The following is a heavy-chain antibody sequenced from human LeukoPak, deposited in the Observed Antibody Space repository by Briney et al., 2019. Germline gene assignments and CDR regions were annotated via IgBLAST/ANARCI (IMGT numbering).Heavy chain of an antibody. CDR2: ISGSGDIT. V-gene: IGHV3-23*01. CDR3: AKDFPASGWVGFDY. Sequence: GGSLRLSCAASGFTFSSYAMSWVRQAPGKGLEWVSSISGSGDITYYADSVKGRFTISRDNSKNTLYLHMNSLRDEDTAAYYCAKDFPASGWVGFDYWGQGTLVTVSS. CDR1: GFTFSSYA. J-gene: IGHJ4*02. D-gene: IGHD6-19*01.